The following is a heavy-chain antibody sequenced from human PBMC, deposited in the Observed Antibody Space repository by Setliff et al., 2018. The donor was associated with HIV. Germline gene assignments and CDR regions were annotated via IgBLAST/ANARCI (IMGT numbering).Heavy chain of an antibody. Sequence: ASVKVSCKASGYTFTSYGISWVRQASGQGLEWMGWTYLGATNYAQRFRDGFTVTTDTSTSTAYMELRSLRSDDTAVYYCARGSFGGSYSSFWGQGTLVTVSS. V-gene: IGHV1-18*01. CDR2: TYLGAT. CDR1: GYTFTSYG. CDR3: ARGSFGGSYSSF. J-gene: IGHJ4*02. D-gene: IGHD1-26*01.